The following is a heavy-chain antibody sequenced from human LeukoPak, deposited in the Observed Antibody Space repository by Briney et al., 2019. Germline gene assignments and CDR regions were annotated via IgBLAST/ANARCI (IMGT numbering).Heavy chain of an antibody. Sequence: VSVKVSCKASGYTVTGYYMHCVRRAPGQGLEWMGWINPNRGVTNYAQKFQGRVTMTRDTSISTAYMELSRLRSDDTAVYYCARDRGVGVLRYFDWPSGYWGQGTLVTVSS. CDR1: GYTVTGYY. V-gene: IGHV1-2*02. D-gene: IGHD3-9*01. CDR2: INPNRGVT. J-gene: IGHJ4*02. CDR3: ARDRGVGVLRYFDWPSGY.